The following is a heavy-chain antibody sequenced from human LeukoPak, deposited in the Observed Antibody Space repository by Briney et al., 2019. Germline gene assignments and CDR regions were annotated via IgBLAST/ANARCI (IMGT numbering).Heavy chain of an antibody. CDR1: GGSISSSTYY. D-gene: IGHD3-9*01. V-gene: IGHV4-39*07. J-gene: IGHJ5*02. Sequence: SETLSLTCTVSGGSISSSTYYWGWIRQPPGQGLEWIGTIYYSGSTYYNPSLKSRVTISVDTSKNQFSLKLSSVTAADTAVYYCARVRPYDILTGYRGWFDPWGQGTLVTVSS. CDR2: IYYSGST. CDR3: ARVRPYDILTGYRGWFDP.